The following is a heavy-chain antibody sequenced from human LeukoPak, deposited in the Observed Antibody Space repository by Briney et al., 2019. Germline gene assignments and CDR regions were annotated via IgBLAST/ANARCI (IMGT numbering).Heavy chain of an antibody. D-gene: IGHD6-19*01. CDR1: GYSISSGYY. Sequence: PSETLSLPCAVSGYSISSGYYWGWIRQPPGKGLEWIGSIYHSGSTYYNPSLKSRVTISVDTSKNQFSLKLISVTAADTAVYYCAKGPGYSSGWYLYWGQGTLVTVSS. CDR3: AKGPGYSSGWYLY. J-gene: IGHJ4*02. CDR2: IYHSGST. V-gene: IGHV4-38-2*01.